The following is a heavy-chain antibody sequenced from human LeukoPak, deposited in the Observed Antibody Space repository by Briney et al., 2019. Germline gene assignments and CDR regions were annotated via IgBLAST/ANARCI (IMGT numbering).Heavy chain of an antibody. Sequence: ASVKVSCKASGYTVTSYGISWVRQAPGQGLEWMGWISAYNGNTNYAQKLQRRGTMTTDTSTSTAYLELRSLSSEDTAVYYCARGLLVDSPTWFDPWGQGTLVTVSS. CDR1: GYTVTSYG. CDR2: ISAYNGNT. D-gene: IGHD2-15*01. V-gene: IGHV1-18*01. J-gene: IGHJ5*02. CDR3: ARGLLVDSPTWFDP.